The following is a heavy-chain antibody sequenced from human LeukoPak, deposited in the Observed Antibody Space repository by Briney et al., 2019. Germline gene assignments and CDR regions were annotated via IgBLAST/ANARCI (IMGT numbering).Heavy chain of an antibody. V-gene: IGHV3-7*05. J-gene: IGHJ4*02. CDR3: ARDSPAGRTYFDY. CDR2: IKQDGSEK. D-gene: IGHD1-1*01. Sequence: GGSLRLSCAASGFTFSSYWMSWVRQAPGKGLEWVANIKQDGSEKYYVDSVKGRFTISRDNAKNSLYLQMNNLRAEDTAVYYCARDSPAGRTYFDYWGQGTLVTVSS. CDR1: GFTFSSYW.